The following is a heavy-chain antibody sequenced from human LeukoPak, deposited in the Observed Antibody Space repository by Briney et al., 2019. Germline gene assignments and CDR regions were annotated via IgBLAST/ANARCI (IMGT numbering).Heavy chain of an antibody. CDR1: GFTFSSYG. J-gene: IGHJ4*02. CDR2: IKNDGSEE. CDR3: ARAIRGSAVDTGDR. D-gene: IGHD3-10*01. V-gene: IGHV3-7*01. Sequence: GGSLRLSCAASGFTFSSYGMHWVRQAPGKGLEGVANIKNDGSEEYYVDSVKGRFTISRDNARNSLFLQMNSLTVEDTAVYYCARAIRGSAVDTGDRWGQGTLVTVSS.